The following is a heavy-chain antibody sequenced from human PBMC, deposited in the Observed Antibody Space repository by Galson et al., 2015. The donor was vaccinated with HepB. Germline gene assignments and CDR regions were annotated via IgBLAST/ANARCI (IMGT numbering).Heavy chain of an antibody. Sequence: SLRLSCAASGFTFSNYGMHWVRQAPGKGLEWVAVISYDGSNKYYADSVKGRFTISRDNSKNTLYLQMNSLRAEDTALYYCAKDPYLYSALAGTMAGFDYWGQ. CDR3: AKDPYLYSALAGTMAGFDY. V-gene: IGHV3-30*18. J-gene: IGHJ4*02. CDR1: GFTFSNYG. CDR2: ISYDGSNK. D-gene: IGHD6-19*01.